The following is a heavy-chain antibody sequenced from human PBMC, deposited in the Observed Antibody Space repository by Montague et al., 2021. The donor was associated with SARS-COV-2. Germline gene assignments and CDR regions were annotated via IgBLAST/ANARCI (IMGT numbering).Heavy chain of an antibody. CDR1: GFTFDDYV. D-gene: IGHD5-12*01. Sequence: SLRLSCAASGFTFDDYVMHWVRQAPGKGLEWVSGIGWRSGSIGYADSVKGRFTISRDNAKNSLYLQMNSLRAEDTALYHCAKGQKIQWLAFNSAPDWFDPWGQGTLVTVSS. V-gene: IGHV3-9*01. CDR2: IGWRSGSI. CDR3: AKGQKIQWLAFNSAPDWFDP. J-gene: IGHJ5*02.